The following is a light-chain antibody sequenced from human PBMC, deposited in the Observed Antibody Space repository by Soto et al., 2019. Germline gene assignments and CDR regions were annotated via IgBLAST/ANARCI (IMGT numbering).Light chain of an antibody. CDR2: KAS. CDR3: QQYNSYSVP. V-gene: IGKV1-5*03. CDR1: QSIGSR. J-gene: IGKJ1*01. Sequence: DIQMTQSPSTLSASVGDRVTITCRASQSIGSRLAWFQQKPGKAPKLLIYKASSLESGVPSRFSGSGSRTEFTLNVSRLQPDDFATYYCQQYNSYSVPFGQGTKVAIK.